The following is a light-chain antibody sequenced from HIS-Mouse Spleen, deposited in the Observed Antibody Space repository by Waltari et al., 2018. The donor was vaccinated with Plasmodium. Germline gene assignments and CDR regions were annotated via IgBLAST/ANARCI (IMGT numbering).Light chain of an antibody. J-gene: IGKJ3*01. V-gene: IGKV1-33*01. CDR2: DAS. Sequence: DIQMTQSPSSLSASVGDRVTITCQASQDISNYFNWYQQKPGKAPKLLIYDASNLETGVPSRFSGSGSGTDFTFTISSLQPEDIATYYCQQYDNLPPLFTFGPGTKVDIK. CDR3: QQYDNLPPLFT. CDR1: QDISNY.